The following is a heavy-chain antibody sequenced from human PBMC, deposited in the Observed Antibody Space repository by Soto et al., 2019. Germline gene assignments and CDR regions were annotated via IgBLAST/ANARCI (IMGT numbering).Heavy chain of an antibody. CDR3: ARVPTLDYGGNWVEDAFDI. V-gene: IGHV3-30-3*01. Sequence: QVQLVESGGGVVQPGRSLRLSCAASGFTFSNYAMHWVRQAPGQGREWVAVISYDETNKYYAASVKGRFTISRDNSNNTLCLQMNSLRAEDTAVYYCARVPTLDYGGNWVEDAFDIWGQGTMVTVSS. J-gene: IGHJ3*02. D-gene: IGHD4-17*01. CDR2: ISYDETNK. CDR1: GFTFSNYA.